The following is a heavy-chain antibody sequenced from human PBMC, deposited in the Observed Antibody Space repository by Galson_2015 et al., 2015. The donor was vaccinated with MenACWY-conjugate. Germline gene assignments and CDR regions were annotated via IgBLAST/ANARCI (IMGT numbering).Heavy chain of an antibody. V-gene: IGHV1-2*06. CDR1: GYTFTTYY. CDR3: AREDMIRGSGYDFDF. CDR2: IDPGSGGT. Sequence: SVKVSCKASGYTFTTYYMHWMRQAPGQGLEWMGRIDPGSGGTDFAQKFQGRVTMTRDTSISTAYMEFSRLRSDDTAAYYCAREDMIRGSGYDFDFWGQGTLVTVSP. D-gene: IGHD5-12*01. J-gene: IGHJ4*02.